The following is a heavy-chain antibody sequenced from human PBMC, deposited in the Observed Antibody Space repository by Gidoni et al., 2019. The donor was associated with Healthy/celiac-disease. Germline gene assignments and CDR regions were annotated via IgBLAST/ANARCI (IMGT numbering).Heavy chain of an antibody. CDR1: GFTFDDYA. V-gene: IGHV3-9*01. CDR2: ISWNSGSI. Sequence: EVQLVESGGGLVQPGRSLRLSCAASGFTFDDYAMHWVRQAPGKGLEWVSGISWNSGSIGYADSVKGRFTISRDNAKNSLYLQMNSLRAEDTALYYCAKDLGYCISTSCARRGIDYWGQGTLVTVSS. CDR3: AKDLGYCISTSCARRGIDY. J-gene: IGHJ4*02. D-gene: IGHD2-2*01.